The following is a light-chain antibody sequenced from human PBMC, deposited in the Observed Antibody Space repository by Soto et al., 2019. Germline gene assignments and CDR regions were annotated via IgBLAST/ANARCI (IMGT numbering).Light chain of an antibody. CDR2: KAS. Sequence: DTQMTQSPSTRSGSVGERVTITCRASQSISGWLAWYQQKPGKAPKLLIYKASRLQSGIPSRFSGSGSGTEFTLTISSLQPDDFATYYCQQYVSFSRTFGQGTKVDIK. V-gene: IGKV1-5*03. J-gene: IGKJ1*01. CDR3: QQYVSFSRT. CDR1: QSISGW.